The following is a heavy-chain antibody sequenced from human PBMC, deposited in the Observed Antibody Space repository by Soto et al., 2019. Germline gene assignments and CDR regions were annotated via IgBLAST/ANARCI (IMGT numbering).Heavy chain of an antibody. Sequence: SETLSLTCTVSGGSISSYYWSWIRQPPGKGLEWIGYIYYSGSTNYNPSLKSRVTISVDTSKNQFSLKLSSVTAADTAVYYCARETITGFWFDPWGQGTLVTVSS. V-gene: IGHV4-59*01. J-gene: IGHJ5*02. CDR2: IYYSGST. D-gene: IGHD3-10*01. CDR3: ARETITGFWFDP. CDR1: GGSISSYY.